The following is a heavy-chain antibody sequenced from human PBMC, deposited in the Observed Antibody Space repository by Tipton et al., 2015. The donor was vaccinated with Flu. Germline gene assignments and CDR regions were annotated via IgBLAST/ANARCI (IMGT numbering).Heavy chain of an antibody. CDR3: ARDLIGSTGGIWFDP. Sequence: TLSLTCTVSGGSISSYYWSWIRQPPGKGLEWIGYIYDSGNTNYNPSLKSRVTISVDTSKNQFSLKLSSVTAADTAVYYCARDLIGSTGGIWFDPWGQGTLVTVSS. CDR2: IYDSGNT. V-gene: IGHV4-59*01. CDR1: GGSISSYY. D-gene: IGHD1-7*01. J-gene: IGHJ5*02.